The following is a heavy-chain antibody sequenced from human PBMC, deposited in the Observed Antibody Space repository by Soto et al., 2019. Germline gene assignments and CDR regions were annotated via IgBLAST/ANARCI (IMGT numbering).Heavy chain of an antibody. CDR2: ISYDGNNK. V-gene: IGHV3-30*03. D-gene: IGHD6-13*01. CDR3: APRSDYSNIVGY. CDR1: GFTFSSYG. J-gene: IGHJ4*02. Sequence: PGGSLRLSCAASGFTFSSYGMHWVRQAPGKGLEWVAVISYDGNNKFYADSVKGRFTISRDNAKNSLYLQMNSLRSEDTAVYYCAPRSDYSNIVGYWGQGTLVTVSS.